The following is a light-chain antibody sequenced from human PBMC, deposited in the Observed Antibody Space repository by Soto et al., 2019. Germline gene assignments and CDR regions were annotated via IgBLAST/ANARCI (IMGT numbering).Light chain of an antibody. V-gene: IGLV1-47*01. CDR3: AAWDDRLGGVL. CDR2: NSN. CDR1: SSNIGRNS. Sequence: VLTQPPSASGTPGQRVTISCSGSSSNIGRNSVYWYQQLPGTAPKLLIFNSNQRPSGVPDRFSGSKAGTSASLAISGLRSEVEADYYCAAWDDRLGGVLFGGGNKVTVL. J-gene: IGLJ2*01.